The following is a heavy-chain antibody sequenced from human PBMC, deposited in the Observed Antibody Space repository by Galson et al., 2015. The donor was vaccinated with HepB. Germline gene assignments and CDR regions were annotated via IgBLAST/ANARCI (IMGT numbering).Heavy chain of an antibody. CDR3: ARDAGTNINYNYFDY. V-gene: IGHV3-7*01. CDR1: GFTLSSHW. CDR2: IKQDGSEV. J-gene: IGHJ4*02. Sequence: SLRLSCAVSGFTLSSHWMSWVRQAPGKGLEWVAHIKQDGSEVYYVDFVKGRFTISRDNAKDSLYLQMNSLRAEDTAVYYCARDAGTNINYNYFDYWGQGTLVIVSS. D-gene: IGHD1-7*01.